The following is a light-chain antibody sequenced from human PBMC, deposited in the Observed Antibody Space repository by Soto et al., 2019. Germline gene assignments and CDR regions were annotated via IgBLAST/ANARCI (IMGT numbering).Light chain of an antibody. CDR1: QYINTR. CDR3: QQRTNRPPIT. CDR2: QTS. J-gene: IGKJ5*01. V-gene: IGKV3-11*01. Sequence: EIVLTQSPATLSSFPGDRVTVSCRASQYINTRLAWYQHRPGQAPRLLIYQTSIRAAGIPARFSASGSGTDFTLTISDVQPEDFAVYYCQQRTNRPPITFGQGTRLEIK.